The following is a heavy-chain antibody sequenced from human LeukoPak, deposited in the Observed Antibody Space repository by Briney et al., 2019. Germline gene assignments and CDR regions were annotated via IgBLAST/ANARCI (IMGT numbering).Heavy chain of an antibody. CDR1: GGSTISSNAY. Sequence: PSETLPLTCTVSGGSTISSNAYWGWIRQPLGKGLEWIGSIYYSGSTYYNPSLKSRVTVSVDTSKSLFSLELSSVTAADTAVYYCARHSGPYSICCFDYWGQGTLVTVSS. CDR2: IYYSGST. D-gene: IGHD6-13*01. V-gene: IGHV4-39*01. J-gene: IGHJ4*02. CDR3: ARHSGPYSICCFDY.